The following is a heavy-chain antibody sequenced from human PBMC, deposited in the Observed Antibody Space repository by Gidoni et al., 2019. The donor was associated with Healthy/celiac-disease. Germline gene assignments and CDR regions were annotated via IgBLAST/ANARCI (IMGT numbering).Heavy chain of an antibody. Sequence: EVQLVESGGGLVQPGGSLRLSGAASGFTVSSNYMSWVRQAPGKGLEWVSVIYSGGSTYSADSVKGRFTISRDNSKNTLYLQMNSLRAEDTAVYYCARARGGQQLVLGYWGQGTLVTVSS. V-gene: IGHV3-66*02. CDR2: IYSGGST. CDR1: GFTVSSNY. CDR3: ARARGGQQLVLGY. D-gene: IGHD6-13*01. J-gene: IGHJ4*02.